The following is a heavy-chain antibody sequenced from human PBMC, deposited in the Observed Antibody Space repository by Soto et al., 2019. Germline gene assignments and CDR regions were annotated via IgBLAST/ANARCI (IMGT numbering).Heavy chain of an antibody. Sequence: QVQLVQSGAEVKKPGASVKVSCKASGYTFTSYYMHWVRQAPGQGLEWMGIINPSGGSTSYAQKFQGRVTMTRDTSTSTGYMELSSLRSEDTAVYYCAREVGEYSGYDSGWFDPWGQGTLVTVSS. CDR1: GYTFTSYY. V-gene: IGHV1-46*01. D-gene: IGHD5-12*01. J-gene: IGHJ5*02. CDR2: INPSGGST. CDR3: AREVGEYSGYDSGWFDP.